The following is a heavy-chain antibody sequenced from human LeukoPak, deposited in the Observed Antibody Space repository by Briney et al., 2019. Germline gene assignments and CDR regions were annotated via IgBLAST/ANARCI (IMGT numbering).Heavy chain of an antibody. CDR1: GFTFSSFS. CDR3: ASPPGTGFDY. V-gene: IGHV3-48*02. J-gene: IGHJ4*02. Sequence: PGGSLRLSCAASGFTFSSFSMNWVRQAPGKGLEWVSYISSSSTTIYYADSVKGRFTTSRDNAKNSLFLQMNSLRDEDTAVYYCASPPGTGFDYWGQGTLVTVSS. D-gene: IGHD1-14*01. CDR2: ISSSSTTI.